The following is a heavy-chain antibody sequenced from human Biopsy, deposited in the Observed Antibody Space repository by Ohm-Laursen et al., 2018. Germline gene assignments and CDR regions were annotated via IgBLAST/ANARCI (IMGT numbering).Heavy chain of an antibody. CDR1: GASMTDYF. Sequence: SDTLSLTCSVSGASMTDYFWSWIWQPAGKGLEWIGRAYPSGTTYYNPSLKGRVTISIDASKNQLSLKVTSVTAADTAVYYCARGPKRLTGTSYFEDWGRGILVTVSS. CDR2: AYPSGTT. V-gene: IGHV4-4*07. J-gene: IGHJ4*02. D-gene: IGHD1-7*01. CDR3: ARGPKRLTGTSYFED.